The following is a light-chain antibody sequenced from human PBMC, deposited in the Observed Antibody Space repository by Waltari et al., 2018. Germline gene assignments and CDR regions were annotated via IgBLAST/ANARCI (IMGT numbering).Light chain of an antibody. CDR1: SIAVETYDF. CDR3: NSYTGSNTVV. Sequence: QSALTQPASVSGSPGQAITISCTGSSIAVETYDFVSWYQRHPGKVPKLIIYDVNIRPSGVPDRFSGSKSGNTASLTISGLQAEDEAIYYCNSYTGSNTVVFGGGTKLTVL. J-gene: IGLJ2*01. V-gene: IGLV2-14*03. CDR2: DVN.